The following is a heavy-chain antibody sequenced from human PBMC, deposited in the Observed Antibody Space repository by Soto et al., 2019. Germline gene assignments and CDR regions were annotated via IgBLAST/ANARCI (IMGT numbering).Heavy chain of an antibody. V-gene: IGHV1-46*03. CDR3: ARDHRDGTYNYYYGMDV. CDR2: VNPSGDTT. J-gene: IGHJ6*02. Sequence: ASVKVSCKASGYTFSTYYLHWVRQAPGQGLEWMGIVNPSGDTTTYPQKFQDRVTLTRDTSTTTFYMELSSLRSEDTAVYYCARDHRDGTYNYYYGMDVWG. CDR1: GYTFSTYY.